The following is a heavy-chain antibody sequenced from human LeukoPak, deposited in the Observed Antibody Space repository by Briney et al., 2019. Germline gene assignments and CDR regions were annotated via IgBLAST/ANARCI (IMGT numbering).Heavy chain of an antibody. V-gene: IGHV3-23*01. CDR1: GFTFVSHA. CDR3: ARDGFAYYSYYYMDV. Sequence: PGGSLRLSCAASGFTFVSHAMSWVRQAPGKGLEWVSGIRASDGSTYYADPVKGRFTISRDNSKNTLYLQMNSLRAEDTAVYYCARDGFAYYSYYYMDVWGTGTTVTVSS. J-gene: IGHJ6*03. D-gene: IGHD6-25*01. CDR2: IRASDGST.